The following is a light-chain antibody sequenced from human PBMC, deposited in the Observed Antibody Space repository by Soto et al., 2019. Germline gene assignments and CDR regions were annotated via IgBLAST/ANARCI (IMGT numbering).Light chain of an antibody. Sequence: QSVLTQPPSVSGAPGQRVTISCTGSSSNIGAGYDVHWYHQLPGTAPKLLIFGNTNRPSGVPDRFSGSKSGTSASLAINGLQADDEANYYCHSYDSTLSASIFGGGTKPTV. J-gene: IGLJ2*01. CDR2: GNT. CDR1: SSNIGAGYD. V-gene: IGLV1-40*01. CDR3: HSYDSTLSASI.